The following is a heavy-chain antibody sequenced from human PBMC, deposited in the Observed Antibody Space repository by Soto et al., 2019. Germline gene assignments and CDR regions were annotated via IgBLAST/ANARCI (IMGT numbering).Heavy chain of an antibody. Sequence: QVQLVESGGGVVQPGRSLRLSCAASGFTFSSYGMHWVRQAPGKGLEWVAVISYDGSNKYYADSVKGRFTISRDNSKNTLYLQMHSLRAEDTAVYYCAKDRAQWLISPFDYWGQGTLVAVSS. V-gene: IGHV3-30*18. D-gene: IGHD6-19*01. CDR3: AKDRAQWLISPFDY. CDR2: ISYDGSNK. CDR1: GFTFSSYG. J-gene: IGHJ4*02.